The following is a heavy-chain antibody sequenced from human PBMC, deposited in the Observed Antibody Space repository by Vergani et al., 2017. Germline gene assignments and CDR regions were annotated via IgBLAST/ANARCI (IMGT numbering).Heavy chain of an antibody. CDR2: IRYDGSNK. Sequence: QVQLVESGGGVVQPGGSLRLSCAASGFTFSSYGMHWVRQAPGKGLEWVAYIRYDGSNKYYADSVKGRFTISRDNSKNTLYLQMNSLRAEDTAVYYCAPSGSSRAYYCDYWGQGTLVTVSS. V-gene: IGHV3-30*02. CDR1: GFTFSSYG. D-gene: IGHD1-26*01. J-gene: IGHJ4*02. CDR3: APSGSSRAYYCDY.